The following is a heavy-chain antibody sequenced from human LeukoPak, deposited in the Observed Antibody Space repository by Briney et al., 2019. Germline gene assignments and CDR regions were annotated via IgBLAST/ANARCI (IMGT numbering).Heavy chain of an antibody. CDR2: VINSGST. V-gene: IGHV4-59*12. CDR3: ARDSYYAQAFDI. CDR1: GGSISSYY. Sequence: SETLSLTCTVSGGSISSYYWSWIRQPPGKGLEWIGYVINSGSTNYNPSLRSRVTISVDTSKNQFSLKLSSVTAADTAVYYCARDSYYAQAFDIWGQGTMVTVSS. D-gene: IGHD2-2*01. J-gene: IGHJ3*02.